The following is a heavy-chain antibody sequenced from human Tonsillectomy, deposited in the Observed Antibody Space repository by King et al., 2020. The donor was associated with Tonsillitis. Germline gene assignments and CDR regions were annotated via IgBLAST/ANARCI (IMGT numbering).Heavy chain of an antibody. CDR2: IYYSGSA. CDR1: GGSISSYY. V-gene: IGHV4-59*01. Sequence: VQLQESGPGLVKPSETLSLTCTVPGGSISSYYWRWIRQPPGKGLEWLGYIYYSGSANYNPSLKSRVTISVATSKNQFSLKLSSVTAADTAVYYCARSYSSSSWFDPWGQGTLVTVSS. CDR3: ARSYSSSSWFDP. J-gene: IGHJ5*02. D-gene: IGHD6-6*01.